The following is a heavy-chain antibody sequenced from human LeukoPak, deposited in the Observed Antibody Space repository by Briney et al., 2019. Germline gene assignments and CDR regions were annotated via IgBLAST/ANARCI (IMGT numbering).Heavy chain of an antibody. CDR2: IFYSGST. Sequence: SETLSLTCTVSGGSISTSNYYWGWIRQPPGKGLEWIGNIFYSGSTSYIPSLRSRVTITLNTSRNQFSLKLNSVTAADTDCYYCERTDLWSGFDYWGQGTLVTVSS. D-gene: IGHD3-3*01. J-gene: IGHJ4*02. CDR3: ERTDLWSGFDY. V-gene: IGHV4-39*07. CDR1: GGSISTSNYY.